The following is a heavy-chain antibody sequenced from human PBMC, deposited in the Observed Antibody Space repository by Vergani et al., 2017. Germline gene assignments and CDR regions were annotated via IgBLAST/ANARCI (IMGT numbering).Heavy chain of an antibody. D-gene: IGHD5-18*01. CDR2: INHSGST. CDR1: GGSFSGYY. J-gene: IGHJ3*02. CDR3: ARDGPGELWLHYAFDI. V-gene: IGHV4-34*01. Sequence: QVQLQQWGAGLLKPSETLSLTCAVYGGSFSGYYWSWIRQPPGKGLEWIGEINHSGSTNYNPSLKSRVTISVDTSKNQFSLKLSSVTAADTAVYYCARDGPGELWLHYAFDIWGQGTMVTVSS.